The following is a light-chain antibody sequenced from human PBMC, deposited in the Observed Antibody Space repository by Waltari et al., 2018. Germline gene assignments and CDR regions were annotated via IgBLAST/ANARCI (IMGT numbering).Light chain of an antibody. CDR3: SSYTSSRTLV. CDR2: EVN. Sequence: QSALTQPASVSEPPGQSITIACTGTRSDVGGFNYVAWYQQPPGKAPKLMIYEVNNRPSGVSNRFPGSKSGNTASLTISGLQAEDEADYYCSSYTSSRTLVFGGGTKLTVL. V-gene: IGLV2-14*01. J-gene: IGLJ2*01. CDR1: RSDVGGFNY.